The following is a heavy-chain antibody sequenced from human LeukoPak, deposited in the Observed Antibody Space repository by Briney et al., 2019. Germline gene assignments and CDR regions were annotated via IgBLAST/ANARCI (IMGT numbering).Heavy chain of an antibody. CDR1: GFTFSSYG. D-gene: IGHD6-13*01. CDR2: ISGSGGST. CDR3: AKRQQLGHFDY. J-gene: IGHJ4*02. V-gene: IGHV3-23*01. Sequence: GGSLRLSCAASGFTFSSYGMSWVRQAPGKGLEWVSAISGSGGSTYYADSVKGRFTISRDNSKNTLCLQMNSLRAEDTAVYYCAKRQQLGHFDYWGQGTLVTVSS.